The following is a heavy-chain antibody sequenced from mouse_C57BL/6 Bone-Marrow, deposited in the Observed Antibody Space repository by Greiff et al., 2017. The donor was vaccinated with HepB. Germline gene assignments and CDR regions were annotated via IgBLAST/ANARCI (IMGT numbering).Heavy chain of an antibody. CDR2: IDPSDSYT. J-gene: IGHJ4*01. D-gene: IGHD1-2*01. CDR3: ARELLRPDYYAMDY. Sequence: VQLQQSGAELVMPGASVKLSCKASGYTFTSYWMHWVKQRPGQGLEWIGEIDPSDSYTNYNQKFKGKSTLTVDKSSSTAFMQLSSLTSEDSAVYYCARELLRPDYYAMDYWGQGTSVTVSS. V-gene: IGHV1-69*01. CDR1: GYTFTSYW.